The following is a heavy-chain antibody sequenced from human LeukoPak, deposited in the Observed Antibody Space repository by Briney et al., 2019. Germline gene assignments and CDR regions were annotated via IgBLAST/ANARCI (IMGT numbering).Heavy chain of an antibody. D-gene: IGHD1-26*01. V-gene: IGHV4-61*02. Sequence: PSETLSLTCTVSGGSISSGSYYWSWIRQPAGKGLEWIGRIYTSGSTNYNPSLKSRVTISVDTSKNQFSLKLSSVTAADTAVYYCARGLREENSGSYYWGAYYYYYMDVWGKGTTVTISS. CDR3: ARGLREENSGSYYWGAYYYYYMDV. J-gene: IGHJ6*03. CDR2: IYTSGST. CDR1: GGSISSGSYY.